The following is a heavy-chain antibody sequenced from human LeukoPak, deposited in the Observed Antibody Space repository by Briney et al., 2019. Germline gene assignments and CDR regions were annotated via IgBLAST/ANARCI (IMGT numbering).Heavy chain of an antibody. J-gene: IGHJ5*02. D-gene: IGHD3-16*01. Sequence: GASVKVSCKASGYTFTSYYMHWVLQAPGQGLEWMGIINPSGGSTSYAQKFQGRVTMTRDTSTSTVYMELSSLRSEDTAVYYCASGTWGRTETFDPWGQGTLVTVSS. V-gene: IGHV1-46*01. CDR3: ASGTWGRTETFDP. CDR2: INPSGGST. CDR1: GYTFTSYY.